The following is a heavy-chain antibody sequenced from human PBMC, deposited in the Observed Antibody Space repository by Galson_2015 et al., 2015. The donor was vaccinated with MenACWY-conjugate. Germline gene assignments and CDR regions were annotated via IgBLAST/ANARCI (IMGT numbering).Heavy chain of an antibody. V-gene: IGHV5-10-1*01. Sequence: QSGAEVKKPGESLRISCKGSGYSFTSYWISWVRQMPGKGLEWMGRIDPSDSYTNYSPSFQGHVTISADKSISTAYLQWSSLKASDTAMYYCARLRVDSGYDQRGHAFDIWGQGTMVTVSS. CDR2: IDPSDSYT. CDR1: GYSFTSYW. D-gene: IGHD5-12*01. J-gene: IGHJ3*02. CDR3: ARLRVDSGYDQRGHAFDI.